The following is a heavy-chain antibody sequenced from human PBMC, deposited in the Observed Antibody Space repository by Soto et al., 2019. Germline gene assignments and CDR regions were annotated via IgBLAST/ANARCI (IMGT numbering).Heavy chain of an antibody. J-gene: IGHJ4*02. CDR2: ISYNGKNK. CDR3: ATDGVQYVVSGLYFFEY. D-gene: IGHD2-15*01. CDR1: GFTLNDYA. Sequence: QVQLVESGGGVVQPGTSLRLSCAASGFTLNDYAMHWVRQVPGKGLEWVAFISYNGKNKYYGDSVKGRFTISRDDSKNTLYLQMHSLRSEDTAVYYCATDGVQYVVSGLYFFEYWGQGTLVTVSS. V-gene: IGHV3-30*04.